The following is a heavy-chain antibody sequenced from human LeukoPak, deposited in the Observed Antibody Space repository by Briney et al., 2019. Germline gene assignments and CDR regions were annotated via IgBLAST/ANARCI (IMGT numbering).Heavy chain of an antibody. V-gene: IGHV3-48*01. CDR1: GFPFIEYS. CDR3: ARDHNYAFDN. CDR2: IGIDSGNT. Sequence: GGSLRLSCTASGFPFIEYSMNWVRQAPGKGLEWISYIGIDSGNTKYADSVRGRFTISTDKAKNSLYLQMNSLRVEDTAVYHCARDHNYAFDNWGQGTLVSVAS. J-gene: IGHJ4*02. D-gene: IGHD1-1*01.